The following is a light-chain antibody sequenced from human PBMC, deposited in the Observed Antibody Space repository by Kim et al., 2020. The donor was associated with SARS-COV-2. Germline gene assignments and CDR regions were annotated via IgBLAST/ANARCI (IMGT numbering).Light chain of an antibody. CDR2: FES. J-gene: IGLJ2*01. V-gene: IGLV3-21*01. CDR3: EVWESSRDRV. CDR1: KVVSTR. Sequence: VAPGKTAPITCGGAKVVSTRVYWDHRKSGPAPLLAICFESPRPSGIPDRFSGSNSGNPATLFISRVEAGDEADYYCEVWESSRDRVFGGGTQLTVL.